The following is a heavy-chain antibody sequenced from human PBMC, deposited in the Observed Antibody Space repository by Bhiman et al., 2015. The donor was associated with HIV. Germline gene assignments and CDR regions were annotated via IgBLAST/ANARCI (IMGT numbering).Heavy chain of an antibody. CDR1: GFTFSTYS. D-gene: IGHD5-12*01. J-gene: IGHJ5*02. CDR2: LDSSSTYI. Sequence: EVQLVESGGGLVKPGGSLRLSCAASGFTFSTYSMNWVRQAPGKGLEWVSSLDSSSTYIYYADSVKGRFTISRDNAENSLYLEMNSLRAEDTAVYYCARNRNPSGYDDKGWFDPWGQGTLVTVSS. V-gene: IGHV3-21*03. CDR3: ARNRNPSGYDDKGWFDP.